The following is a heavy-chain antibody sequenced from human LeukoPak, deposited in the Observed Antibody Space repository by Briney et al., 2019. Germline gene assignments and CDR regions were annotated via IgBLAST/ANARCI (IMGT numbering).Heavy chain of an antibody. V-gene: IGHV3-23*01. CDR3: TKGGNEY. D-gene: IGHD3-16*01. Sequence: TGGSLRLSCAASGITFSRYVMSWVRQAPGKGLEWVSIISGSGDDTNYADSVKGRSTISRDNSKNTLYLQMNSLRAEDTAVYYCTKGGNEYWGQGTLVTVSS. CDR2: ISGSGDDT. J-gene: IGHJ1*01. CDR1: GITFSRYV.